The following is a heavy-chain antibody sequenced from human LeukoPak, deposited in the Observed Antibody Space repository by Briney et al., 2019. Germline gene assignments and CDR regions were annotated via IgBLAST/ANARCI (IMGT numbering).Heavy chain of an antibody. CDR3: ARDAESYASGSYTPFDY. CDR1: GGSISGYS. Sequence: SETLSLTCTVSGGSISGYSWSWIRQPPGKGLEWIGCIYYSGSINYNPSLKSRVTISVDPSKNQFSLKLTSVTAADTAVYFCARDAESYASGSYTPFDYWGQGTLVTVSS. J-gene: IGHJ4*02. V-gene: IGHV4-59*01. CDR2: IYYSGSI. D-gene: IGHD3-10*01.